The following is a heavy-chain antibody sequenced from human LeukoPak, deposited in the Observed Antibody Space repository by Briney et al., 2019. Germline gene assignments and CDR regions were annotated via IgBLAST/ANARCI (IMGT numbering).Heavy chain of an antibody. CDR2: MNPNSGNT. CDR1: GYTFASYD. V-gene: IGHV1-8*01. Sequence: ASVKVSCKASGYTFASYDINWVRQATGQGLEWMGWMNPNSGNTGYAQKFQGRVTMTRNASISTAYMELSSLRSEDTAVYYCARALGATFYYYMDVWGKGTTVTISS. D-gene: IGHD1-26*01. J-gene: IGHJ6*03. CDR3: ARALGATFYYYMDV.